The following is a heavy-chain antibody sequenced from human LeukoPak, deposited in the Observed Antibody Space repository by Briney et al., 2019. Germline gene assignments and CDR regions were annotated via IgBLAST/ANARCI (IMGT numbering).Heavy chain of an antibody. J-gene: IGHJ1*01. CDR1: GYTFTGYY. CDR3: AREAYCSSTSCYLDYGDSEYFQH. V-gene: IGHV1-2*02. CDR2: INPNSGGT. D-gene: IGHD2-2*01. Sequence: ASVKVSCKASGYTFTGYYMHWVRQAPGQGLEWMGWINPNSGGTNYAQKFQGRVTMTRDTSISTAYMELSRLRSDDTAVYYCAREAYCSSTSCYLDYGDSEYFQHWGQGTLVTVSS.